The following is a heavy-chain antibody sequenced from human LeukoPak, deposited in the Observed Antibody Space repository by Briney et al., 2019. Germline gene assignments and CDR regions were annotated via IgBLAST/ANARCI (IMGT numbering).Heavy chain of an antibody. Sequence: SETLSLTCAVSGGSITTYYWSWIRQPPGKGLEWIGYIYYSGSTSYNPSLKSRVTISVDTSKNQFSLKMSSVTAADTAVYYCARIQSSSSPFDYWGQGTLVTVSS. V-gene: IGHV4-59*01. D-gene: IGHD2-2*01. CDR1: GGSITTYY. J-gene: IGHJ4*02. CDR3: ARIQSSSSPFDY. CDR2: IYYSGST.